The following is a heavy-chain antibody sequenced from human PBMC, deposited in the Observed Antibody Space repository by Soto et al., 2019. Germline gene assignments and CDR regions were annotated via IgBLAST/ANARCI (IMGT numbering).Heavy chain of an antibody. CDR3: ASYSYGLSYFDY. CDR2: IYSGGST. Sequence: EVQLVETGGGLIQPGGSLRLSCAASGFTVSSNYMSWVRQAPGKGLEWVSVIYSGGSTYYADAVKGRFTISRDNSKNTLYLQMNSLRAEDTAVYYCASYSYGLSYFDYWGQGTLVTVSS. D-gene: IGHD5-18*01. V-gene: IGHV3-53*02. CDR1: GFTVSSNY. J-gene: IGHJ4*02.